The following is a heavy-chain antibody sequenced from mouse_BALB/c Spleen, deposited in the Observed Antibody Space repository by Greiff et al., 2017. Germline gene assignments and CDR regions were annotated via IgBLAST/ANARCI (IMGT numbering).Heavy chain of an antibody. J-gene: IGHJ4*01. CDR2: ISSGGSYT. D-gene: IGHD2-10*02. CDR3: TRVKSMYGNYLYAMDY. CDR1: GFTFSSYT. V-gene: IGHV5-6-4*01. Sequence: EVHLVESGGGLVKPGGSLKLSCAASGFTFSSYTMSWVRQTPEKRLEWVATISSGGSYTYYPDSVKGRFTISRDNAKNTLYLQMSSLKSEDTAMYYCTRVKSMYGNYLYAMDYWGQGTSVTVSS.